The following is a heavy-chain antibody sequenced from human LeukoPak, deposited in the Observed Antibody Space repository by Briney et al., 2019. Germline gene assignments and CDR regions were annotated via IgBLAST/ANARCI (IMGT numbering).Heavy chain of an antibody. V-gene: IGHV4-61*02. Sequence: SETLSLTCTVSGGSISSGSYYWSWIRQPAGKGLEWIGRIYTSGSTNYNPSLKSRVTISVDTSKNQFSLKLSSVIAADTAVYYCARGNYDFWSGYSNDYWGQGTLVTVSS. J-gene: IGHJ4*02. CDR1: GGSISSGSYY. D-gene: IGHD3-3*01. CDR2: IYTSGST. CDR3: ARGNYDFWSGYSNDY.